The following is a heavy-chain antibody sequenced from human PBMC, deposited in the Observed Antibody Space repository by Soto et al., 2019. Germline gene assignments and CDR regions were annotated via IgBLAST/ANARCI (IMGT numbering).Heavy chain of an antibody. D-gene: IGHD1-7*01. CDR2: INHSGST. Sequence: SETLSLTCAVYGGSLSGYYWSWIRQPPGKGLEWIGEINHSGSTNYNPSLKSRVTISVDTSKNQFSLKLSSVTAADTAVYYCARGRGYNWNYYPPTLWGQGTLVTVSS. CDR3: ARGRGYNWNYYPPTL. CDR1: GGSLSGYY. J-gene: IGHJ4*02. V-gene: IGHV4-34*01.